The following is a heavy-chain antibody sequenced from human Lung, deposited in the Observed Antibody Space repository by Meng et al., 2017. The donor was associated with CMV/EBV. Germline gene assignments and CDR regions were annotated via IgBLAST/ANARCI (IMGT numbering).Heavy chain of an antibody. CDR2: ISFDASNK. Sequence: SXKISXAAFGFSISPYAMQWVRQAPGKGLEWVAVISFDASNKRYADSVKGRFAISRDNSKDTLYLEMNSLRTEDTAVYYCARDAVVGPTSRSGIGYFDQWGQGXLVTVSS. CDR3: ARDAVVGPTSRSGIGYFDQ. D-gene: IGHD1-26*01. CDR1: GFSISPYA. V-gene: IGHV3-30*01. J-gene: IGHJ4*02.